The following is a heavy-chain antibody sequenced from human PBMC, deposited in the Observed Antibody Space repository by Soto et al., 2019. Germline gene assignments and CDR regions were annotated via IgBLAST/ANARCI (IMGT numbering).Heavy chain of an antibody. CDR2: INTDGNTI. Sequence: RLSCAASGFTFSNYWMYWVRQAPGKGPVWVSRINTDGNTINYADFVKGRFTISRDTAKNTLYLQMNSLRADDTAVYYCARGGFRAAFDSWGQGALVTV. CDR3: ARGGFRAAFDS. V-gene: IGHV3-74*01. CDR1: GFTFSNYW. D-gene: IGHD2-15*01. J-gene: IGHJ4*02.